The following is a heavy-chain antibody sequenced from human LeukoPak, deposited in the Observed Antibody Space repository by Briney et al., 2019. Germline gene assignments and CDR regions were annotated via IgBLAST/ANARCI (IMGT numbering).Heavy chain of an antibody. Sequence: GGSLRLSCAASGFTFDDYAMHWVRQAPGKGLEWVSLISGDGGSTYYADSVKGRFTISRDNSKNSLYLQMNSLRTEDTALYYCAKDFSSGTYYPYYYYGMDAWGQGTTVTVSS. D-gene: IGHD3-10*01. J-gene: IGHJ6*02. CDR2: ISGDGGST. V-gene: IGHV3-43*02. CDR3: AKDFSSGTYYPYYYYGMDA. CDR1: GFTFDDYA.